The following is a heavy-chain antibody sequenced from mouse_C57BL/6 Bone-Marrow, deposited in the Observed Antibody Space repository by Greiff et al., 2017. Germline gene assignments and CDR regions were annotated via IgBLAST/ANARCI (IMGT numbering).Heavy chain of an antibody. D-gene: IGHD2-14*01. CDR2: IYPGDGDT. J-gene: IGHJ3*01. CDR3: AREGYGLASWFDY. CDR1: GYAFSSYW. V-gene: IGHV1-80*01. Sequence: VQGVESGAELVKPGASVKISCKASGYAFSSYWMNWVKQRPGKGLEWIGQIYPGDGDTNYNGQFKGKATLTADKSSSTAYMQLSSLTSEDSAVYFCAREGYGLASWFDYWGQGTLVTGSA.